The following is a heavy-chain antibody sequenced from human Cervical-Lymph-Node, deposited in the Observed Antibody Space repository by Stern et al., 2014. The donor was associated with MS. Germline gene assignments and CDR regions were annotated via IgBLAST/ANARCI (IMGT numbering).Heavy chain of an antibody. CDR1: DGSISSFY. Sequence: QLQLQESGPGLVKPSETLSLTCSVSDGSISSFYWSWIRQPPGKGLEWIGVVYGRGDSHYNPSLKSRVTVSVDTSKNQFSLNLSSVTAADTAVYYCSRGGDAYKLGNSWGQGTLVTVSS. J-gene: IGHJ4*02. D-gene: IGHD5-24*01. CDR2: VYGRGDS. V-gene: IGHV4-59*01. CDR3: SRGGDAYKLGNS.